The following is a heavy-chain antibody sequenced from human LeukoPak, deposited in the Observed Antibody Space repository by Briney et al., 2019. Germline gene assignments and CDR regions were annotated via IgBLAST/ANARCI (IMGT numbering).Heavy chain of an antibody. J-gene: IGHJ5*02. V-gene: IGHV4-59*08. CDR2: IYYSGST. CDR1: GGSISSYY. Sequence: SETLSLTCTVSGGSISSYYWSWIRQPPGKGLEWIGYIYYSGSTNYNPSLKSRVTISVDTSKNQFSLKLSSVTAANTAVYYCARLQDSWFDPWGQGTLVTVSS. CDR3: ARLQDSWFDP.